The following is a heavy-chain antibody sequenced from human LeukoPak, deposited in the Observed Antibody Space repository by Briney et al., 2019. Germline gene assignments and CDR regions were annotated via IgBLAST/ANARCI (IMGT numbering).Heavy chain of an antibody. CDR2: VWYDESNK. V-gene: IGHV3-33*01. J-gene: IGHJ3*02. CDR1: GFTFRSYD. Sequence: GRSLRLSCAASGFTFRSYDMHWVRQAPGKGLEWVAVVWYDESNKYYVDSVKGRFTISRDNSKNTLYLQMNSLRAEDTALYYCARGWTYYYDSSGSGDAFDIWGQGTMVTVSS. D-gene: IGHD3-22*01. CDR3: ARGWTYYYDSSGSGDAFDI.